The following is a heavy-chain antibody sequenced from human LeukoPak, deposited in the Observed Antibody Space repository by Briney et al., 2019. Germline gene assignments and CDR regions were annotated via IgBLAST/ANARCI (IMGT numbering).Heavy chain of an antibody. CDR2: IYPGDSDA. CDR3: ARYYYDTSGYWSLDY. V-gene: IGHV5-51*01. J-gene: IGHJ4*02. CDR1: GDSFTNYW. D-gene: IGHD3-22*01. Sequence: GESLQISCEGSGDSFTNYWIAWVRQMPGKGLEWMGIIYPGDSDARYSPSFQGQVTISADKSISTAYLQWSSLKASDTAMYYCARYYYDTSGYWSLDYWGQGTLVTVSS.